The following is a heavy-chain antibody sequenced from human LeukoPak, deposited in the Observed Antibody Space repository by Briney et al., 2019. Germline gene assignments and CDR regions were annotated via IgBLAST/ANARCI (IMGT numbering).Heavy chain of an antibody. Sequence: PGGSLRLSCSASGFTFSSYSMNWVRQAPGKGLEWVSSISSSSNHIHYTDSVKGRFTISRDNSKNTLYLQMNSLRAEDTAVYYCARSIAMVRGAAFDIWGQGTMVTVSS. CDR2: ISSSSNHI. CDR1: GFTFSSYS. CDR3: ARSIAMVRGAAFDI. J-gene: IGHJ3*02. D-gene: IGHD3-10*01. V-gene: IGHV3-21*04.